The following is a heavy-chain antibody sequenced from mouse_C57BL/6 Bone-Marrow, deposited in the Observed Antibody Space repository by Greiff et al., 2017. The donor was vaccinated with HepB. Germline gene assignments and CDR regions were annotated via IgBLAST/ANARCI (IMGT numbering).Heavy chain of an antibody. CDR3: ARPGAGGNY. D-gene: IGHD4-1*01. CDR1: GFTFSSYG. CDR2: ISSGGSYT. V-gene: IGHV5-6*01. J-gene: IGHJ2*01. Sequence: EVKLVESGGDLVKPGGSLKLSCAASGFTFSSYGMSWVRQTPDKRLEWVATISSGGSYTYYPDSVKGRFTISRDNAKNTLYLQMSSLKSEDTAMYYCARPGAGGNYWGQGTTLTVSS.